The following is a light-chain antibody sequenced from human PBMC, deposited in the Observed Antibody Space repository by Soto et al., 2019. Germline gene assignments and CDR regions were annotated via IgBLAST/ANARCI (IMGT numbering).Light chain of an antibody. CDR3: QQYGRSPRT. CDR1: QSVSSSY. J-gene: IGKJ1*01. CDR2: GAS. Sequence: EIVLTQSPGTLSLSPGERATLSCRASQSVSSSYLAWYQQKPGQAPRLLIYGASSRATGIPDRFSGSGSGTDFTLTISRLEPADIAVYYCQQYGRSPRTFGQGTKVEI. V-gene: IGKV3-20*01.